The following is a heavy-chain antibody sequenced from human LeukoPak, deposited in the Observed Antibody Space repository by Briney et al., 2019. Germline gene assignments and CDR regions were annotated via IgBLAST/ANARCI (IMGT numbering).Heavy chain of an antibody. CDR3: ARGLISSSWDVRPFDY. D-gene: IGHD6-13*01. V-gene: IGHV3-30-3*01. CDR2: ISYDGSNK. J-gene: IGHJ4*02. CDR1: GFTFSSYA. Sequence: PGRSLRLSCAASGFTFSSYAMHWVRQAPGKGLEWVAVISYDGSNKYYADSVKGRFTISRDNSKNTLYLQMNSLRAEDTAVYYCARGLISSSWDVRPFDYWGQGTLVTVSS.